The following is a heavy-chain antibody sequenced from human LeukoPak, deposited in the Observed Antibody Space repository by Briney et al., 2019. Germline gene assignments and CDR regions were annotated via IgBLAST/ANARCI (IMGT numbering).Heavy chain of an antibody. V-gene: IGHV4-61*02. Sequence: SGTLSLTCTVSGGSISSGSNSWSWIRQPAGKGLEWIGRIYTSGSTNYNPSLKSRVTISVDTSKNQFSLKLSSVTAADTAVYYCARTPYYDFWTVDPWGQGTLVTVSS. D-gene: IGHD3-3*01. CDR3: ARTPYYDFWTVDP. CDR2: IYTSGST. CDR1: GGSISSGSNS. J-gene: IGHJ5*02.